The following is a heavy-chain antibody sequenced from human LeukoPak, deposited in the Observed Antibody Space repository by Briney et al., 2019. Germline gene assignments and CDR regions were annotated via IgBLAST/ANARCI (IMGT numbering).Heavy chain of an antibody. V-gene: IGHV4-4*07. Sequence: SETLSLTCTVSGGSISSDYWSWIRQPAGKGLEWIGRINASGSTRYNPSLKSRVTMSADTSKNQFTLKMNSVTAADTAVYFCARGMAAAYDYNWFDPWGQGTQVTVSS. CDR2: INASGST. D-gene: IGHD5-12*01. CDR3: ARGMAAAYDYNWFDP. CDR1: GGSISSDY. J-gene: IGHJ5*02.